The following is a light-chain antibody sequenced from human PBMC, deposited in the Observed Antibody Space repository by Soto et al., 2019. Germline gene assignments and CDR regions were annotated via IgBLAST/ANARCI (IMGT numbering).Light chain of an antibody. Sequence: VLTQTQGTLSLYQGERATLSCRASQTVRNNYLAWYQQKPGQAPRLLIYDASSRATGIPDRFSGGGSGTDFTLTISRLEPEEFAGYYCQQFRSYPLPFGGGTRLDIK. CDR1: QTVRNNY. V-gene: IGKV3-20*01. J-gene: IGKJ4*01. CDR3: QQFRSYPLP. CDR2: DAS.